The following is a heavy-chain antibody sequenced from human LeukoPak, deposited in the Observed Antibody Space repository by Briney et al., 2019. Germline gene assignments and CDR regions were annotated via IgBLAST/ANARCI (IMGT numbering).Heavy chain of an antibody. CDR2: IRSKANSYAT. V-gene: IGHV3-73*01. J-gene: IGHJ3*02. Sequence: PGGSLRLSCAASGFTFSGSAMHWVRQASGKGLELVGRIRSKANSYATAYGASVKGRFTISRDDSKNTAYLQMNSLKTEDTAVYYCTRSRAYYYDSSGYSVDAFDIWGQGTMVTVSS. CDR1: GFTFSGSA. D-gene: IGHD3-22*01. CDR3: TRSRAYYYDSSGYSVDAFDI.